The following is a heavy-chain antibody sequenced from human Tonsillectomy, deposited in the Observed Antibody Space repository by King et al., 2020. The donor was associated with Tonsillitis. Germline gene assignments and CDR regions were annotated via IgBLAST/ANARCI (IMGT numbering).Heavy chain of an antibody. CDR3: ARDIVDSYGSNWFDP. J-gene: IGHJ5*02. CDR2: IYYSGST. CDR1: GGSISSYY. Sequence: VQLQESGPGLVKPSETLSLTCTVSGGSISSYYWSWIRQPPGKGLEWIVYIYYSGSTNYNPSLKSRVTISVDTSKNQFSLKLSSVYAADTAVYYCARDIVDSYGSNWFDPWGQGTLVTVSS. D-gene: IGHD5-18*01. V-gene: IGHV4-59*01.